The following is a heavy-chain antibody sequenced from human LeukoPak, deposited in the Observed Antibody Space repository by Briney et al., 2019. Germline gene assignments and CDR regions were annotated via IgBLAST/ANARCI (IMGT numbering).Heavy chain of an antibody. V-gene: IGHV4-31*03. CDR1: GGSISSGGYY. CDR3: ASYPTIFGVVPDYYYGMDV. D-gene: IGHD3-3*01. J-gene: IGHJ6*02. CDR2: LYYSGSI. Sequence: SQTLSLTCTVSGGSISSGGYYWSWIRQHPGKGLEWIGYLYYSGSIYYNPSLKRRVTISVDTSKNQFSLKLSSVTAADTAVYYCASYPTIFGVVPDYYYGMDVWGQGTTVTVSS.